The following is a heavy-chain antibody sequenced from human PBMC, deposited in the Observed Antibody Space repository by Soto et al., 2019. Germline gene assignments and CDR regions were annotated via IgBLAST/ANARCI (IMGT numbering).Heavy chain of an antibody. CDR1: GGSISSYY. CDR2: IYYSGST. Sequence: QVQLQESGPGLVKPSETLSLTCTVSGGSISSYYWSWIRQPPGKGLEWIGYIYYSGSTNYNPSLKGRVTISVDTSKNQVSLKLSSVTAAYTAVYYCARRGVPAAIPHYYYYYGMDVWGQGTTVTVSS. V-gene: IGHV4-59*01. J-gene: IGHJ6*02. CDR3: ARRGVPAAIPHYYYYYGMDV. D-gene: IGHD2-2*02.